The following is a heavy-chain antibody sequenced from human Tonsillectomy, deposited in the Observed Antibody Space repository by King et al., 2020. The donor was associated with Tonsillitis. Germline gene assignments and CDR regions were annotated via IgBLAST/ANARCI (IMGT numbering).Heavy chain of an antibody. J-gene: IGHJ4*02. CDR2: ISGSAGST. Sequence: VQLVESGGGLVPPGGSLRLSCAASGFTFSSYAMSWVRQAPGKGLEWVSGISGSAGSTYYADSVKGRFTISRDNSKNTLYLQMNSLRAGDTAVYYCAKVASGYDYFDYWGQGTLVTVSS. CDR1: GFTFSSYA. CDR3: AKVASGYDYFDY. D-gene: IGHD5-12*01. V-gene: IGHV3-23*04.